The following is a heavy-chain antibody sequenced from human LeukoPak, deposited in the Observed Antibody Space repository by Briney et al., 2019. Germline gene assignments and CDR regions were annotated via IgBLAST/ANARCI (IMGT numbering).Heavy chain of an antibody. D-gene: IGHD3-16*01. V-gene: IGHV4-34*01. CDR3: ARGGTYYDYVWGSYRGYYFDY. CDR2: INHSGST. J-gene: IGHJ4*02. Sequence: ASETLSLTCAVYGGSFSGYYWSWIRQPPGKGLEWIGAINHSGSTNYNPSLKSRVTISVDTSKNQFSLKLSSVTAADTAVYYCARGGTYYDYVWGSYRGYYFDYWGQGTLVTVSS. CDR1: GGSFSGYY.